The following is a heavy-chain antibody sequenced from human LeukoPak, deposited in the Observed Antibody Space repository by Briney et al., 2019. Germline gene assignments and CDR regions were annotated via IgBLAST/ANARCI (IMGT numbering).Heavy chain of an antibody. CDR2: IIPIFGTA. V-gene: IGHV1-69*01. CDR1: GGTFSSYA. J-gene: IGHJ4*02. D-gene: IGHD5-12*01. CDR3: ARGFGGYDRLKQTPPDY. Sequence: SVKVSCKASGGTFSSYAISWVRQAPGQGLEWMGGIIPIFGTANYAQKFQGRVTITADESTSTAYMELSSLRSEDTAVYYCARGFGGYDRLKQTPPDYWGQGTLVTVSS.